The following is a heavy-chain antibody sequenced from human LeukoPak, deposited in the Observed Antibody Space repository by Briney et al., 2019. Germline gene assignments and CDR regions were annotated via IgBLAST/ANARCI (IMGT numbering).Heavy chain of an antibody. CDR1: GYTFTGYY. V-gene: IGHV1-2*02. J-gene: IGHJ4*02. CDR3: ARVFAAPYYYDSSEYYFDY. CDR2: INPNSGGT. Sequence: GASVKVSCKASGYTFTGYYMHWVRQAPGQGLEWMGWINPNSGGTNYAQKFQGRVTMTRDTSISTAYMELSRLRSDDTAVYYCARVFAAPYYYDSSEYYFDYWGQGTLVTVS. D-gene: IGHD3-22*01.